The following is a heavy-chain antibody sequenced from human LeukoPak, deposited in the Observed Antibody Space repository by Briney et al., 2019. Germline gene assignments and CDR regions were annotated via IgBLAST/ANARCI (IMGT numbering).Heavy chain of an antibody. CDR3: ARQRNVGRNYYDSSGYPRRWGFFDY. CDR1: GGSFSGYY. J-gene: IGHJ4*02. D-gene: IGHD3-22*01. CDR2: INHSGST. Sequence: SETLSLTCAVYGGSFSGYYWSWIRQPPGKGLEWIGEINHSGSTNYNPSLKSRVTISVDTSKNQFSLKLSSVTAADTAVYYCARQRNVGRNYYDSSGYPRRWGFFDYWGQGTLVTVSS. V-gene: IGHV4-34*01.